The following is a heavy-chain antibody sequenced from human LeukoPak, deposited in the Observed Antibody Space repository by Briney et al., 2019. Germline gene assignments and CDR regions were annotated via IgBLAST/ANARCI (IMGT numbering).Heavy chain of an antibody. CDR3: ARAWDSSGYYSFFDY. CDR2: ISSSSSYI. V-gene: IGHV3-21*01. CDR1: GFSFRSYC. J-gene: IGHJ4*02. D-gene: IGHD3-22*01. Sequence: PRGSLRLSCAVYGFSFRSYCMNWVRQPPGKGLEWVSSISSSSSYIYYADSGKGRFTISRDNAKNSLYLQMNSVRAEDTAVYYCARAWDSSGYYSFFDYWGQGTLVTVSS.